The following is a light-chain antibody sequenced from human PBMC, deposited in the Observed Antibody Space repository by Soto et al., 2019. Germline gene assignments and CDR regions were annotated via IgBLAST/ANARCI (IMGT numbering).Light chain of an antibody. Sequence: DMVMTQSPLSLPVTPGEPASISCRSSQSLLHSNGYNFLDWYLQKPGQSPQHLIYLGSNRASGVHDRLSVRGSGTDFTLKISRVEAEDVGVYYCMQARQTPRLTVGGETKERIK. CDR2: LGS. J-gene: IGKJ4*02. CDR3: MQARQTPRLT. CDR1: QSLLHSNGYNF. V-gene: IGKV2-28*01.